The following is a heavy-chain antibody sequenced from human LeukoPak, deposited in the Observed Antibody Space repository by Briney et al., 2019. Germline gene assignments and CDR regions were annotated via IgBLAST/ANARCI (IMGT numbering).Heavy chain of an antibody. V-gene: IGHV4-59*08. Sequence: SETLSLTCTVSGGSISSYYWSWIRQPPGKGLEWIGYIYYSGSTNYNPSLKSRVTISVDTSKNQFSLKLSSVTAADTAVYYCARQRSILRYCSGGSCYGAFDIWGQGTMVTVSS. CDR1: GGSISSYY. J-gene: IGHJ3*02. CDR3: ARQRSILRYCSGGSCYGAFDI. CDR2: IYYSGST. D-gene: IGHD2-15*01.